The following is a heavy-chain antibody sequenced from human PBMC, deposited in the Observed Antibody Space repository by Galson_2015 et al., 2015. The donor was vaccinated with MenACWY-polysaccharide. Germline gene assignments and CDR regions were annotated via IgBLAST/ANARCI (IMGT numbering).Heavy chain of an antibody. Sequence: SVKVSCKASGYTFTTYDINWVRQATGQGLEWMGWMNPNSGNTGYPQKFQGRVTMTRNTSISTAYMELSSLRSEDTAVYYCARGGKYYYDISVYLNWFDPWGQGTLVTVSS. D-gene: IGHD3-22*01. J-gene: IGHJ5*02. CDR3: ARGGKYYYDISVYLNWFDP. CDR2: MNPNSGNT. V-gene: IGHV1-8*01. CDR1: GYTFTTYD.